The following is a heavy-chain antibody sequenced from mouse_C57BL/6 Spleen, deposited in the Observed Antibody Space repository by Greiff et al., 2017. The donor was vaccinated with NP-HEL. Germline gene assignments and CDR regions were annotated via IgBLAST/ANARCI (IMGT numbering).Heavy chain of an antibody. V-gene: IGHV6-3*01. CDR1: GFTFSNYW. CDR3: TGLIGGYFDV. CDR2: IRLKSDNYAT. D-gene: IGHD3-1*01. Sequence: EVKLVESGGGLVQPGGSMKLSCVASGFTFSNYWMNWVRQSPEKGLEWVAQIRLKSDNYATHYTESVKGRFTISRDDSKSSVYLQMNNLRAEDTGIYYCTGLIGGYFDVWGTGTTVTVSS. J-gene: IGHJ1*03.